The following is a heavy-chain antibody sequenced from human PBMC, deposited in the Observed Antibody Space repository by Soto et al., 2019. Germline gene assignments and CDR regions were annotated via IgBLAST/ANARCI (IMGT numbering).Heavy chain of an antibody. Sequence: GGSLRLSCTASGFTFGDYAMSWFRQAPGKGLEWVGRVKSKTHGGTTDFAASVKGRFAISRDDSISMAFMRMNSLKIEDTAVYYCTTDSYITVTPVRLDYWGHGTLVTVSS. CDR2: VKSKTHGGTT. D-gene: IGHD4-4*01. J-gene: IGHJ4*01. CDR1: GFTFGDYA. V-gene: IGHV3-49*03. CDR3: TTDSYITVTPVRLDY.